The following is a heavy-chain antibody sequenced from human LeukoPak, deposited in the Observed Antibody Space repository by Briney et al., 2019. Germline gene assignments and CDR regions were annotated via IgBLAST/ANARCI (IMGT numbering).Heavy chain of an antibody. CDR2: ISSGSSNI. Sequence: PGGSLRLSCAASGFTFSTYSMNWVRQAPGKGLEWVSSISSGSSNIYYADSVKGRFTISRDNAKNSLYLQMNSLRAEDTAVYYCARVRGPQLSYFDYWGQGTLVTVSS. D-gene: IGHD3-10*01. CDR1: GFTFSTYS. CDR3: ARVRGPQLSYFDY. V-gene: IGHV3-21*01. J-gene: IGHJ4*02.